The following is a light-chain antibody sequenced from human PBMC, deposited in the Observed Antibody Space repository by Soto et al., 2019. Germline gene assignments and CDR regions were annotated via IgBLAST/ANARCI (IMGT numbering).Light chain of an antibody. CDR2: GAS. CDR1: QTVRNNN. Sequence: EIVLTQSPATLSLSPGERATLSCRASQTVRNNNLAWYQQKPGQAPRLLIYGASTWATGIPTRFSGSGSGIEFTLTIRRLQSEDFAVYYCQQYSDWPLTFGGGTKVEI. CDR3: QQYSDWPLT. V-gene: IGKV3-15*01. J-gene: IGKJ4*01.